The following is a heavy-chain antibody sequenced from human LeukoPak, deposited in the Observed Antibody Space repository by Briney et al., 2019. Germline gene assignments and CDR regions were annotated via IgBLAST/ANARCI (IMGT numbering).Heavy chain of an antibody. CDR1: GFTFGGYG. D-gene: IGHD1-14*01. CDR2: IAYDGSRA. CDR3: TRYNNDHFDY. V-gene: IGHV3-33*01. Sequence: PGGSLRLSCAGSGFTFGGYGMHWFRQTPGKGLEWVAVIAYDGSRAFYADSVNGRFTISRDNSKNTMSVQMDDLRAEDTAVYYCTRYNNDHFDYWGQGTLVTVSS. J-gene: IGHJ4*02.